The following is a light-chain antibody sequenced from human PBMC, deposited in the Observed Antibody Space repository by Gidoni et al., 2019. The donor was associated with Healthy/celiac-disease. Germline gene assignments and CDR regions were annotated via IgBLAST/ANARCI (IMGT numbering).Light chain of an antibody. CDR1: SSDVGGYNY. V-gene: IGLV2-11*01. Sequence: QSALTQPRSVSASPGQSVTISCTGTSSDVGGYNYVSWYPQHPGKAPKLMIYDVSKRPSGVPDRFSGSKSGNTASLTISGLQAEDEADYYCCSYAGSYTWVFGGGTKLTVL. CDR3: CSYAGSYTWV. J-gene: IGLJ3*02. CDR2: DVS.